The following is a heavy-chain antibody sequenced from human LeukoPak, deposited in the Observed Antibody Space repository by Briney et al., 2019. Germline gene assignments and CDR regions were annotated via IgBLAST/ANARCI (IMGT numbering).Heavy chain of an antibody. CDR1: GYTFTSYD. V-gene: IGHV1-8*03. D-gene: IGHD3-10*01. CDR2: MNPNSGNT. Sequence: ASVKVSCKASGYTFTSYDINWVRQATGQGLEWMGWMNPNSGNTGYAQKFQGRVTITRNTSISTAYMELSSLRSEDTAVYYCARGKQLWFPYYYGSGDFDYWGQGTLVTVSS. J-gene: IGHJ4*02. CDR3: ARGKQLWFPYYYGSGDFDY.